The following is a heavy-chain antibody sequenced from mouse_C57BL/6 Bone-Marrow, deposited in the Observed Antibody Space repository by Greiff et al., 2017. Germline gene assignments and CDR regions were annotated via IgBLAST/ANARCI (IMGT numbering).Heavy chain of an antibody. J-gene: IGHJ2*01. V-gene: IGHV5-6*01. CDR2: ISSGGSYT. CDR3: ARAAVVPFDY. CDR1: GFTFSSYG. Sequence: EVQLVESGGDLVKPGGSLKLSCAASGFTFSSYGMSWVRQTPGQRLEWVATISSGGSYTYYPDSVKGRFTISRDNAKNTLYLQMSHLKSEDTAMYYCARAAVVPFDYWGQGTTLTVSS. D-gene: IGHD1-1*01.